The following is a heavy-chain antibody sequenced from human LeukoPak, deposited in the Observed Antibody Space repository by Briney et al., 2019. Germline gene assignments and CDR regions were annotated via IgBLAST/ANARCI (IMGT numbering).Heavy chain of an antibody. Sequence: GGSLRLSCAASGFTFSSYSMNWVRQAPGKGLEWVSSISSSSSYIYYADSVKGRFTISRDNAKNSLYLQMNSLRAEDTAVYYCARDRTPMYYYDSSGYHDYWGQGTLVTVSS. CDR2: ISSSSSYI. J-gene: IGHJ4*02. D-gene: IGHD3-22*01. CDR3: ARDRTPMYYYDSSGYHDY. V-gene: IGHV3-21*01. CDR1: GFTFSSYS.